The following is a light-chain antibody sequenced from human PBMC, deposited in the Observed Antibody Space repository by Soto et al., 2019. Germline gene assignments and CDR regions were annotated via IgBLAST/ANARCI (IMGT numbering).Light chain of an antibody. CDR1: QSVSSS. CDR3: QQRSNWPWT. J-gene: IGKJ1*01. CDR2: DAS. V-gene: IGKV3-11*01. Sequence: EIVLTQSPATLSLSPGERATLSCRASQSVSSSLAWYQQRPGQAPRLLVSDASNRATGVPGRFSGSGSGTDFTLTINSLEPEDFAVYYCQQRSNWPWTFGQGTKVEIK.